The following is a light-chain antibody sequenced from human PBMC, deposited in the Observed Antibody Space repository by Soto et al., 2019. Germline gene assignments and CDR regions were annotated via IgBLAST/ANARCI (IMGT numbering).Light chain of an antibody. CDR2: GAS. Sequence: VMTQSPATLSVSPGERATLSCWASETVATNLAWYQQKPGQAPRLLISGASTRAAGISDRFRGSASGTEFTLTISSLRSEDSAIYYCQQYFEWPPMTFGQGTKVEI. CDR1: ETVATN. V-gene: IGKV3-15*01. CDR3: QQYFEWPPMT. J-gene: IGKJ1*01.